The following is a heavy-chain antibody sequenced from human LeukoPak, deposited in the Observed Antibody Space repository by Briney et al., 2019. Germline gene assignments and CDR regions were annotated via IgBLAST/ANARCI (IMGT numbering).Heavy chain of an antibody. CDR3: ARFAHYAASYGMDV. CDR2: ISSSSSYI. D-gene: IGHD3-16*01. CDR1: GFTFSSYS. J-gene: IGHJ6*02. Sequence: GRSLRLSCAASGFTFSSYSMNWVRQAPGKGLEWVSSISSSSSYIYYADSAKGRFTISRDNAKNSLYLRMNSLRAEDTAVYYCARFAHYAASYGMDVWGQGTTVTVSS. V-gene: IGHV3-21*01.